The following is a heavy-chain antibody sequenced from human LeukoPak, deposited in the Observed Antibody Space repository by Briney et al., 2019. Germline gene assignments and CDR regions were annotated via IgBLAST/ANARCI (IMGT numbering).Heavy chain of an antibody. Sequence: GGSLRLSCAASGFTFSSYGMHWVRQAPGKRLEWVAFLRYDGSNKYYADSVKGRFTISRDNSKNTLYLQMNSLRAEDTAVYYCAKGSRSVLRYFDWLLYSWGQGTLVTVSS. D-gene: IGHD3-9*01. J-gene: IGHJ4*02. CDR1: GFTFSSYG. CDR3: AKGSRSVLRYFDWLLYS. V-gene: IGHV3-30*02. CDR2: LRYDGSNK.